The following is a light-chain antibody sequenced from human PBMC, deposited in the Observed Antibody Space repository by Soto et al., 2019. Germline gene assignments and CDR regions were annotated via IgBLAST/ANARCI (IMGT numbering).Light chain of an antibody. CDR1: QSVSSSY. CDR3: QHYGSSPWT. Sequence: EIVLTQIPATLSLSPGERATLSCRASQSVSSSYLVWYQQEPGQAPRLIIYGASSRATGIPDRFSGSGSGTDFTLTISRLEPEDFAVYYCQHYGSSPWTFGQGTMVDIK. CDR2: GAS. V-gene: IGKV3-20*01. J-gene: IGKJ1*01.